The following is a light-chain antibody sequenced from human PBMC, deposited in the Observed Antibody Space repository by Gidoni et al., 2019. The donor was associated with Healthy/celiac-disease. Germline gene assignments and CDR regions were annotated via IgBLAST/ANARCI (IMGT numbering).Light chain of an antibody. CDR2: AAS. Sequence: DIQMTQSPSSLSASVGDRVTITCRASQSISSYLNSYQQKPGKAPKLLIYAASSLQSGVPPKFSGSGSGTDFTLTISSLQPEDFATYYCQQSYSTTMYTFGQGTKLEIK. CDR3: QQSYSTTMYT. V-gene: IGKV1-39*01. CDR1: QSISSY. J-gene: IGKJ2*01.